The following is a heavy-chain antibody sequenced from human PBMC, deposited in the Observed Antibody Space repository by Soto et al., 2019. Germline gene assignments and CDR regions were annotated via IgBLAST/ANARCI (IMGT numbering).Heavy chain of an antibody. CDR2: ISSSSNII. CDR3: ARLYSTSSVERWFDP. CDR1: GFTFSTYS. J-gene: IGHJ5*02. Sequence: EVQLVECGGGLVQPGGSLRLSCAASGFTFSTYSMNWVRQAPGKGLEWLSYISSSSNIIHYADSVRGRFTISRDNAENSLYLQMNILRDEDTAVYFFARLYSTSSVERWFDPWGQSTLVTVSS. D-gene: IGHD2-2*01. V-gene: IGHV3-48*02.